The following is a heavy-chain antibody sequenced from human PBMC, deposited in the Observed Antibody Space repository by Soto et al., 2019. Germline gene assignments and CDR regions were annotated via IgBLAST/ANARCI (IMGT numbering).Heavy chain of an antibody. V-gene: IGHV3-23*04. J-gene: IGHJ4*02. CDR1: GFTYNNYA. CDR2: ISSSGDSA. D-gene: IGHD2-21*02. CDR3: AKGSVVVAAKFDS. Sequence: EVQLVESGGDLVQPGGSLRLSCAASGFTYNNYAIGWVRQAPGKGLEWVSAISSSGDSAYYADSVKGRFTISRDNPRKTMFRQMNKVGAEDTAVYYCAKGSVVVAAKFDSWGQGTQVTVSS.